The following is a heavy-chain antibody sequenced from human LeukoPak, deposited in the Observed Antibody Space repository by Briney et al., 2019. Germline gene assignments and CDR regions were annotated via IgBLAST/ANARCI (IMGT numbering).Heavy chain of an antibody. CDR2: ITASGGNT. D-gene: IGHD3-10*01. CDR3: AKRSGGYYFDY. CDR1: GFTFSNSA. V-gene: IGHV3-23*01. J-gene: IGHJ4*02. Sequence: GGSLRLSCAASGFTFSNSAVSWVRQAPGKGLEWVSSITASGGNTYYADSEKGRFTISRDNSKNTLSLQMNSLRAEDTAVYYCAKRSGGYYFDYWGQGTLVTVSS.